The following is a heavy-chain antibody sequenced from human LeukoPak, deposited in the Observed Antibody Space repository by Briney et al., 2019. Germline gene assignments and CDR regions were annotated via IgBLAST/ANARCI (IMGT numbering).Heavy chain of an antibody. Sequence: SETLSPTCTVSGGSISSSSYYWGWIRQPPGKGLEWIGEINHSGSTNYNPSLKSRVTISVDTSKNQFSLKLSSVTAADTAVYYCARRYSGYDHFDYWGQGTLVTVSS. CDR3: ARRYSGYDHFDY. CDR2: INHSGST. D-gene: IGHD5-12*01. J-gene: IGHJ4*02. V-gene: IGHV4-39*07. CDR1: GGSISSSSYY.